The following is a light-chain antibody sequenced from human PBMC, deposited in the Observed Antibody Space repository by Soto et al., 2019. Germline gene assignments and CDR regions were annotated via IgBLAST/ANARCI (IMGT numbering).Light chain of an antibody. CDR3: QHFGNSLWT. CDR1: QSVATRN. V-gene: IGKV3-20*01. Sequence: EIELTQSPGTLSLSPGARAPPSCRASQSVATRNLAWYQQKSGQAPRLLIYGASSRAVHTPDRFSGSGSGTDFTLTISGLEPEDFAMYYCQHFGNSLWTFGQGTKVDIK. J-gene: IGKJ1*01. CDR2: GAS.